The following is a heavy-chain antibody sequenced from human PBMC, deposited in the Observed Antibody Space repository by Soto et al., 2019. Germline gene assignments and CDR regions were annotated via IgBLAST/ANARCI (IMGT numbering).Heavy chain of an antibody. CDR3: ARDRYYDFWSGYLEGFEP. V-gene: IGHV1-3*01. D-gene: IGHD3-3*01. CDR2: INAGNGNT. J-gene: IGHJ5*02. Sequence: GASVKVSCKASGYTFTSYAMHWVRQAPGQRLEWMGWINAGNGNTKYSQKFQGRVTITRDTSASTAYMELSSLRSEDTAVYYCARDRYYDFWSGYLEGFEPWGQGTLVTVSS. CDR1: GYTFTSYA.